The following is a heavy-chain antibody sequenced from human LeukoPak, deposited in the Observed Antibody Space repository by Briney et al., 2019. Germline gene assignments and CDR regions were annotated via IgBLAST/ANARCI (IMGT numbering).Heavy chain of an antibody. J-gene: IGHJ4*02. D-gene: IGHD3-22*01. V-gene: IGHV3-74*01. CDR2: INSDGSRT. CDR1: GFTFSSHW. CDR3: AREVGDYYDSTGSFGY. Sequence: VGALRLSCAASGFTFSSHWMHWVRQGPGKGLVWVSRINSDGSRTIYADSVKGRFTISRDSAKNTLYLQMNSLRAEDTAVYYCAREVGDYYDSTGSFGYWGQGTLVTVSS.